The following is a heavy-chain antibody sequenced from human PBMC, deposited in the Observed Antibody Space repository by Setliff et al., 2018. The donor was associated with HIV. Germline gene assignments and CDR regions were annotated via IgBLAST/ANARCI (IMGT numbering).Heavy chain of an antibody. D-gene: IGHD5-12*01. J-gene: IGHJ4*02. Sequence: GGSLRLSCAASGFTFSSYSMTWVRQAPGKGLEWVSSSSSSSSYIYYADSIKGRFTISRDNAKSSLYLQMNSLRAEDTAVYYCTRVVGEGYNSVDYWGQGTLVTVSS. CDR2: SSSSSSYI. CDR1: GFTFSSYS. CDR3: TRVVGEGYNSVDY. V-gene: IGHV3-21*01.